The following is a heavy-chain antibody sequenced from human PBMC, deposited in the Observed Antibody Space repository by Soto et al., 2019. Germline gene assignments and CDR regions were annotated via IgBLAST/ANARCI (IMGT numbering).Heavy chain of an antibody. V-gene: IGHV3-23*01. CDR1: EFIFANYD. CDR2: IATHNNA. D-gene: IGHD3-16*01. J-gene: IGHJ4*02. CDR3: AKEARVRSPAGECFDY. Sequence: PGGSLRLSCAASEFIFANYDINWVRHAPGKGLEWVAAIATHNNAYYADSVRGRFTISRDDSTNTVYLELNRLRVDDTAVYYCAKEARVRSPAGECFDYWARGSLVTVSS.